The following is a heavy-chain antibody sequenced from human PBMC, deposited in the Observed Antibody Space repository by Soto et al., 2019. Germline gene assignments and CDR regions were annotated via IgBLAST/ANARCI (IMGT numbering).Heavy chain of an antibody. D-gene: IGHD2-15*01. CDR1: GFTFSSYE. V-gene: IGHV3-48*03. CDR2: ISSSGSTI. CDR3: AREKDIVVVVAADYYYYGMDV. Sequence: EVQLVESGGGLVQPGGSLRLSCAASGFTFSSYEMNWVRQAPGKGLEWVSYISSSGSTIYYADSVKGRFTISRDNAKNSLYLQMNSLRAEDTAVYYCAREKDIVVVVAADYYYYGMDVWGQGTTVTVSS. J-gene: IGHJ6*02.